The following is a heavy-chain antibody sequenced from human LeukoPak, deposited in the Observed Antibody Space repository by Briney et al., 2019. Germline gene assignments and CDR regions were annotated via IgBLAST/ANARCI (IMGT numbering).Heavy chain of an antibody. Sequence: GGSLRLSCSASGFTFSSYAMHWVRQAPGKGLEYVSAISIGGGSTYYADSVKGRFTISRDNSKNTLYLQMSSLRAEDTAAYYCVKDISGQGDFDYWGQGTLVTVSS. CDR1: GFTFSSYA. J-gene: IGHJ4*02. V-gene: IGHV3-64D*06. CDR2: ISIGGGST. CDR3: VKDISGQGDFDY. D-gene: IGHD6-19*01.